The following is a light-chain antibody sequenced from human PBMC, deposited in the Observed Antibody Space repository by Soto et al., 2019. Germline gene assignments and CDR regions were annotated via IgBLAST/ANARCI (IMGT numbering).Light chain of an antibody. V-gene: IGKV3-11*01. CDR2: DAA. Sequence: DIVLTQSPATLSLSPGDRATLSCRASQSVGTSLAWYKQQPGQAPRLLIHDAAYRASGIPERFSGSGSGTDFTLTISSLEPEDFAVYYCQQRYNWPRITFGQGTRLEIK. J-gene: IGKJ5*01. CDR3: QQRYNWPRIT. CDR1: QSVGTS.